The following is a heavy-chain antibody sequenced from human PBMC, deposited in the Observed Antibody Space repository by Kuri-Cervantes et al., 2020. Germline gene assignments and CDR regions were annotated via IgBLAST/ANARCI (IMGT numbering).Heavy chain of an antibody. V-gene: IGHV3-23*01. Sequence: GESLKISCAASGFTFRNYGMDWVRQAPGKGLEWVSAISGSGGSTYYADSVKGRFTISRDNSKNTLYLQMNSLRAEDTAVYYCAKNGLLWFGGSAFDIWGQGTMVTVSS. CDR1: GFTFRNYG. J-gene: IGHJ3*02. CDR2: ISGSGGST. D-gene: IGHD3-10*01. CDR3: AKNGLLWFGGSAFDI.